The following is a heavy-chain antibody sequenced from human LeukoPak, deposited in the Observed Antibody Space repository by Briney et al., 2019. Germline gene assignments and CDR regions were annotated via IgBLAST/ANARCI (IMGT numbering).Heavy chain of an antibody. CDR3: AREGARYSFDY. D-gene: IGHD3-9*01. V-gene: IGHV4-59*01. CDR2: IYYNGST. J-gene: IGHJ4*02. CDR1: GGSISSYY. Sequence: PSETLSLTCTVSGGSISSYYWSWIRQPPGKGLEWIGSIYYNGSTNYNPSLKSRVTITVGTSKSQFSLKLSSVTAADTAVYYCAREGARYSFDYWGQATLVTVSS.